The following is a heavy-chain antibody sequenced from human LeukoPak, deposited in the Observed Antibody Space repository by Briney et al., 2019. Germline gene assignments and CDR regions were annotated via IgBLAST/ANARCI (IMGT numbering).Heavy chain of an antibody. CDR2: ISWNSGSI. V-gene: IGHV3-9*03. J-gene: IGHJ4*02. D-gene: IGHD5-18*01. CDR1: GFTFDDYA. Sequence: GGSLRLSCAASGFTFDDYAMHWVRQDPGKGLEWVSGISWNSGSIGYADSVKGRFTISRDNAKNSLYLQMNSLRAEDMALYYCAKGRRGLLDRPLDYWGQGTLVTVSS. CDR3: AKGRRGLLDRPLDY.